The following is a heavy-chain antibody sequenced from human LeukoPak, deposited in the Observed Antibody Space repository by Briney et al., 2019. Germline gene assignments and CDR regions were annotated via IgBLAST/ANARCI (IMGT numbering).Heavy chain of an antibody. CDR1: GLTFSETW. Sequence: PGGSLTLSCAASGLTFSETWMSWVRQAPGQGLEWEAAIKEDGSEIDYVYSVKGRFTISRDNAKNSLYLQMNSLRAEDTAVYYCATYTHWVAGDVWGQGTTVSVSS. CDR3: ATYTHWVAGDV. D-gene: IGHD3-16*01. V-gene: IGHV3-7*01. CDR2: IKEDGSEI. J-gene: IGHJ6*02.